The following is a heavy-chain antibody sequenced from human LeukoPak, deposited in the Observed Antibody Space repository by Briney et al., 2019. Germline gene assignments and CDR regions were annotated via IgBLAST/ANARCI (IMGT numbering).Heavy chain of an antibody. J-gene: IGHJ5*02. D-gene: IGHD6-19*01. CDR3: ARKYSSGWAYNWFDP. Sequence: SETLSLTCTVSGGSISSSSYYWGWIRQPPGKGLEWIVSIYYSGSTYYNPSLKSRVTISVDTSKNQFSLKLSSVTAADTAVYYCARKYSSGWAYNWFDPWGQGTLVTVSS. CDR1: GGSISSSSYY. CDR2: IYYSGST. V-gene: IGHV4-39*07.